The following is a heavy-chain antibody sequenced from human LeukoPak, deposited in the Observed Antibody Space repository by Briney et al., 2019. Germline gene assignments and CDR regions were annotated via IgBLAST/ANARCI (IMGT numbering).Heavy chain of an antibody. CDR1: GGSISSYY. J-gene: IGHJ4*02. V-gene: IGHV4-4*07. Sequence: PSETLSLTCTVSGGSISSYYWSWIRQPAGKGLEWIGRIYTSGSTNYNPSLKSRVTMSVDTSKNQFSLKLTSVTAADTAVYYCARRQLGVTIFGVINIPSYFDYWGQGTLVTVSS. D-gene: IGHD3-3*01. CDR2: IYTSGST. CDR3: ARRQLGVTIFGVINIPSYFDY.